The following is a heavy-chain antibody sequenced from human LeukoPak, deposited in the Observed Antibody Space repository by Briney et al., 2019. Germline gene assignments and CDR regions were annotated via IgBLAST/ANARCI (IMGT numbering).Heavy chain of an antibody. CDR2: VSTAGTIK. J-gene: IGHJ2*01. D-gene: IGHD3-22*01. Sequence: GGTLRLSCAASGFIFSSYSMHWVRQAPGKGLEWVAVVSTAGTIKYYADSMKGRFTVSRDNSKNTVDLQMNSLRVEDTALYFCVQEFNHDQWFFDIWGRGTLVTVSS. CDR3: VQEFNHDQWFFDI. V-gene: IGHV3-30*18. CDR1: GFIFSSYS.